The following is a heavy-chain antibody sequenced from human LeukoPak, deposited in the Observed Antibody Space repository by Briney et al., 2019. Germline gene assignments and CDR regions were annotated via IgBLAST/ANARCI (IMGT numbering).Heavy chain of an antibody. V-gene: IGHV4-59*11. CDR2: IHYTGTT. J-gene: IGHJ4*02. CDR3: ASPGGIGGNSDADF. CDR1: GGSIRNHY. Sequence: SETLSLTCTVSGGSIRNHYWSWIRQPPGKGLEWIGYIHYTGTTNYNPSLKSRVSISLDTSKNQVSLGMYSVTAADTALYYCASPGGIGGNSDADFWGQGTLVTVFS. D-gene: IGHD4-23*01.